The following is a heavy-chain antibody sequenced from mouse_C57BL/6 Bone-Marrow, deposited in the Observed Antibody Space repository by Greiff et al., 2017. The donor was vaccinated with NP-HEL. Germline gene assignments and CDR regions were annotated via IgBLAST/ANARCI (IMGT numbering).Heavy chain of an antibody. CDR2: IYPSDSET. V-gene: IGHV1-61*01. Sequence: QVQLQQPGAELVKPGASVKLSCKASGYTFTSYWMHWVKQRPGQGLEWIGNIYPSDSETHYNQKFKDKATLTVDKSSSTAYMQLSSLTSEDSAVYYCARRRASYGSGDYWGQGTTLTVSS. J-gene: IGHJ2*01. CDR3: ARRRASYGSGDY. CDR1: GYTFTSYW. D-gene: IGHD1-1*01.